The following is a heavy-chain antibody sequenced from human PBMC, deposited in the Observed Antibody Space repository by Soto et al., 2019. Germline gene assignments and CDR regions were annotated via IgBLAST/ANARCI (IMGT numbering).Heavy chain of an antibody. V-gene: IGHV3-7*01. Sequence: PGGSLRLSCAASGFTFSSYWMSWVRQAPGKGLEWVANIKQDGSEKYYVDSVKGRFTISRDNAKNSLYLQMNSLRAEDTAVYYCARGTRVGIAARPREDAFDISGQGTMVTVSS. D-gene: IGHD6-6*01. CDR1: GFTFSSYW. CDR3: ARGTRVGIAARPREDAFDI. J-gene: IGHJ3*02. CDR2: IKQDGSEK.